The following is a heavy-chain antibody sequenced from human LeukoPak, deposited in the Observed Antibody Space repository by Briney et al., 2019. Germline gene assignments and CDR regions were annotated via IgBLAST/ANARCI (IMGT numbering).Heavy chain of an antibody. CDR1: GYSISSGYY. V-gene: IGHV4-38-2*02. CDR3: ARESLVGATGMIDP. Sequence: PSETLSLTCTVSGYSISSGYYWGWIRQPPGKGLEWIGSIYHSGSTYYNPSLKSRVTISVDTSKNQFSLKLSSVTAADTAVYYCARESLVGATGMIDPWGQGTLVTVSS. D-gene: IGHD1-26*01. CDR2: IYHSGST. J-gene: IGHJ5*02.